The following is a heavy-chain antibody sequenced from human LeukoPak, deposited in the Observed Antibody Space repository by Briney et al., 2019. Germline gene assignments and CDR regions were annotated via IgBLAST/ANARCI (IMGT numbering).Heavy chain of an antibody. CDR2: ISYSGT. V-gene: IGHV4-39*01. Sequence: PSETLSLTCTVSGGSISISNYYWGWIRQPPGSGLEWIGSISYSGTYYNPSLKSRLTISVDTSKNHFSLNLRSVTAADTAVYYCARRTSNPVGAIDYWGQGTLVTVSS. J-gene: IGHJ4*02. CDR3: ARRTSNPVGAIDY. D-gene: IGHD1-26*01. CDR1: GGSISISNYY.